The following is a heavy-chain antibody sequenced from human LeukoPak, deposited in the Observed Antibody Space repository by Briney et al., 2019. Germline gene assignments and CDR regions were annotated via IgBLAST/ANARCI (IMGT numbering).Heavy chain of an antibody. CDR1: GFNFNNYG. D-gene: IGHD4-17*01. CDR2: LWFDGSHE. V-gene: IGHV3-33*06. CDR3: AKDASDFGDSYFDH. J-gene: IGHJ4*02. Sequence: PGGSLRLSCEASGFNFNNYGMHWVRQAPGKGLEWVAALWFDGSHEYYAESVKGRFTISRDNFKNTLFMEMNALTAGDTAIYYCAKDASDFGDSYFDHWGQGTPVTVSS.